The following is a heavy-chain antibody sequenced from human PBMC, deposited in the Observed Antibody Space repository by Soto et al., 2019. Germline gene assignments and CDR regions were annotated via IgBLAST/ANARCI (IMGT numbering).Heavy chain of an antibody. V-gene: IGHV1-58*01. Sequence: ASVKVSCKASGFTFTSSAVQWVRQARGQRLEWIGWIVVGSGNTNYAQKFQERVTITRDMSTSTAYMELSSLRSEDTAVYYCARVGSSSSYRPLSKMFDPWGQGTLVTVSS. CDR1: GFTFTSSA. D-gene: IGHD6-13*01. CDR2: IVVGSGNT. J-gene: IGHJ5*02. CDR3: ARVGSSSSYRPLSKMFDP.